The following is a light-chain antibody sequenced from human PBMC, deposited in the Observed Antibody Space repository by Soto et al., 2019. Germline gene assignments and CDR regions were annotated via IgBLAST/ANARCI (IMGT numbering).Light chain of an antibody. Sequence: QSVLTQPPSVSGAPGQRVTISCTGSSSNIGAGYDVHWYQQLPGTAPKLLIYGNSNRPSGVPDRFSGSKSGTSASLAITGLQAEDEADYYCQSYDSSLSGFNYVFGTGTKV. V-gene: IGLV1-40*01. CDR2: GNS. CDR3: QSYDSSLSGFNYV. J-gene: IGLJ1*01. CDR1: SSNIGAGYD.